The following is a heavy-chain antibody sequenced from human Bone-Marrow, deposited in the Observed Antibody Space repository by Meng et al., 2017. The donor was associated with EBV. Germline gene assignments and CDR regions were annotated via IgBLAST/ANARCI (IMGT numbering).Heavy chain of an antibody. Sequence: VALVESGGCLVNPGGSLRLSFVASGFTLHDYYMGWIRQAPGKGLEWVAHISSTSRTVDYADSVKGRFIISRDNARNSVYLQMNSLRDEDTAVYYCARDSTLDHFDLWGQGTLVTVSS. D-gene: IGHD1-1*01. V-gene: IGHV3-11*01. J-gene: IGHJ4*02. CDR3: ARDSTLDHFDL. CDR2: ISSTSRTV. CDR1: GFTLHDYY.